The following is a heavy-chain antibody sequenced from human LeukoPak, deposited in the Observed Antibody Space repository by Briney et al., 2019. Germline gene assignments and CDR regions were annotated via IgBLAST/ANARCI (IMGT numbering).Heavy chain of an antibody. J-gene: IGHJ4*02. CDR3: ARGRYSYGFASKATPVDY. D-gene: IGHD5-18*01. Sequence: SETLSLTCAVYGGSFSGYYWSWIRQPPGEGLEWIGEINHSGSTNYNPSLKSRVTISVDTSKNQFSLKLSSVTAADTAVYYCARGRYSYGFASKATPVDYWGQGTLVTVSS. CDR1: GGSFSGYY. V-gene: IGHV4-34*01. CDR2: INHSGST.